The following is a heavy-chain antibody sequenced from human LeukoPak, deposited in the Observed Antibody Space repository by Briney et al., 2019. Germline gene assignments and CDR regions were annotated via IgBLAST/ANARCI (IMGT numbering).Heavy chain of an antibody. D-gene: IGHD3-22*01. CDR1: GGSFSGYH. J-gene: IGHJ4*02. Sequence: PSETLSLTCAGYGGSFSGYHWSWIRQPPGKGLEWIGEIYHSGSTNYNPSLKSRVTISVDTSKNQFSLKLSSVTAADTAVYYCARGLDGSGSAFDYWAQGTLFTVSS. CDR2: IYHSGST. CDR3: ARGLDGSGSAFDY. V-gene: IGHV4-34*01.